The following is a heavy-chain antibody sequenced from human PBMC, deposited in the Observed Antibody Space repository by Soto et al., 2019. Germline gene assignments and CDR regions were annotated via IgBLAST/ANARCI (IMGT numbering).Heavy chain of an antibody. V-gene: IGHV3-23*04. CDR1: GFTFSSYA. Sequence: EVQLVESGGGLVQPGGSLRLSCAASGFTFSSYAMSWVRQAPGKGLEWVSAISGSGDNTYYADSVKGRFTISRDNSKNTLYLQLNRLRAEDTAVYYCATRGPQYYFDYWGQGTLVTVSS. J-gene: IGHJ4*02. CDR2: ISGSGDNT. CDR3: ATRGPQYYFDY. D-gene: IGHD3-16*01.